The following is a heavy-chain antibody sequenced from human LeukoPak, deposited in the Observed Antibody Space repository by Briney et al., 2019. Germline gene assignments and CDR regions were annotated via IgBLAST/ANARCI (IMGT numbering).Heavy chain of an antibody. CDR2: INWNGGST. J-gene: IGHJ1*01. Sequence: GGSLRLSCAASGFTFADYGMSWVRQAPGKGLEWVSGINWNGGSTGYADSVKGRFTISRDNAKNSLYLQMNSLRAEDTALYYCARSDLDCSGGSCYLAEYFQHWGQGTLVTVSS. CDR3: ARSDLDCSGGSCYLAEYFQH. D-gene: IGHD2-15*01. V-gene: IGHV3-20*04. CDR1: GFTFADYG.